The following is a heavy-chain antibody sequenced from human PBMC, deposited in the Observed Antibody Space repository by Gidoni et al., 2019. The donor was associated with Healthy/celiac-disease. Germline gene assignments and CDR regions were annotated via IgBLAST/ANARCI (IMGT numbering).Heavy chain of an antibody. CDR2: IYTSGST. CDR3: ARASRGWFDP. V-gene: IGHV4-61*02. J-gene: IGHJ5*02. D-gene: IGHD3-10*01. Sequence: QVQLQESGPGLVKPSQTLSLTCTVSGGSISSGSYYWCWIRQPAGKGLEWIGRIYTSGSTNYNPSLKSRVTMSVDTSKNQFSLKLSSVTAADTAVYYCARASRGWFDPWGQGTLVTVSS. CDR1: GGSISSGSYY.